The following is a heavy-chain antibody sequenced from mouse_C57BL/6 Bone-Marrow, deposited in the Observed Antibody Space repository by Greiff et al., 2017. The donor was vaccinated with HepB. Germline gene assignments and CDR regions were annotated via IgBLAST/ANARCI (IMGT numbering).Heavy chain of an antibody. CDR3: ARYYDGYPYYFDY. Sequence: QVQLKQSGAELVRPGTSVKMSCKASGYTFTNYWIGWAKQRPGHGLEWIGDIYPGGGYTNYNEKFKGKATLTADKSSSTAYMQFSSLTSEDSAIYYCARYYDGYPYYFDYWGQGTTLTVSS. CDR1: GYTFTNYW. CDR2: IYPGGGYT. J-gene: IGHJ2*01. D-gene: IGHD2-3*01. V-gene: IGHV1-63*01.